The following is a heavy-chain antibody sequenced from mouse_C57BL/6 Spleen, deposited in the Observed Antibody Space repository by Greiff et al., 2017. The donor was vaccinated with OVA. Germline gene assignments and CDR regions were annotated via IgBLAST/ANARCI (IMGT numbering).Heavy chain of an antibody. CDR3: ARNYWYFDV. CDR1: GYTFTAYY. V-gene: IGHV1-75*01. CDR2: FFPGSGST. Sequence: QVQLQQSGPELVKPGASVKISCKASGYTFTAYYINWVKQRPGQGLEWIGWFFPGSGSTYYNEKFKGKATFTVAKSSSTAYMWLSSLTSEDSAVYFCARNYWYFDVWGTGTTVTVAS. J-gene: IGHJ1*03.